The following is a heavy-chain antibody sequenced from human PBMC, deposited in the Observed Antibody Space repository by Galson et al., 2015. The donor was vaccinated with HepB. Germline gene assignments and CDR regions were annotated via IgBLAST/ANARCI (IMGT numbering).Heavy chain of an antibody. CDR2: ISYDGSNK. CDR1: GFTFSSYA. D-gene: IGHD4-23*01. J-gene: IGHJ3*02. V-gene: IGHV3-30-3*01. CDR3: AREGGRGYGGARHAFDI. Sequence: SLRLSCAASGFTFSSYAMHWVRQAPGKGLEWVAVISYDGSNKYYADSVKGRFTISRDNSKNTLYLQMNSLRAEDTAVYYCAREGGRGYGGARHAFDIWGQGTMVTVSS.